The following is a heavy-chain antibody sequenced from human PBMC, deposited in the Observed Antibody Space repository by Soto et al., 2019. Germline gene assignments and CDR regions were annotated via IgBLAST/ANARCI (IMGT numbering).Heavy chain of an antibody. CDR3: ARDDDYGDNGLEY. D-gene: IGHD4-17*01. Sequence: QVQLVESGGGVVQPGGSLRLSCAASGFTFGRHGMHWVRQAPGKGLEWVAVIGSDGRRASYADSVKGRFTISRDNGQNTLYLQTTSLRAEETAVYYCARDDDYGDNGLEYRGQGTLVTVSS. J-gene: IGHJ4*02. CDR1: GFTFGRHG. CDR2: IGSDGRRA. V-gene: IGHV3-33*01.